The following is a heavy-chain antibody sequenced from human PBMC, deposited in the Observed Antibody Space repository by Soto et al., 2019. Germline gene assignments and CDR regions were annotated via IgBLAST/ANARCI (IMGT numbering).Heavy chain of an antibody. CDR2: IISTGGIT. D-gene: IGHD5-12*01. CDR1: GFTFSNYA. J-gene: IGHJ3*02. Sequence: SLRLSCAASGFTFSNYAMSWVRQAPGKGLEWVSSIISTGGITYYADSVKGRFTISRDNSKNMLYLQVNSLRTEDTALYYCASRVGYKFDIWGQGTMVTVSS. CDR3: ASRVGYKFDI. V-gene: IGHV3-23*01.